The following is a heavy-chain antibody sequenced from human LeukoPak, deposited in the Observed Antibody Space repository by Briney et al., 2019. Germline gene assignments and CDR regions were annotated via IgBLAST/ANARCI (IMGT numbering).Heavy chain of an antibody. V-gene: IGHV3-48*04. Sequence: GGSLRLSCAASGFTFSSYSMNWVRQAPGKGLEWVSYISSSSTIYYADSVKGRFTISRDNAKNSLYLQMNSLRAEDTAVYYCAGITVTPYWGQGTLVTVSS. D-gene: IGHD3-22*01. J-gene: IGHJ4*02. CDR2: ISSSSTI. CDR3: AGITVTPY. CDR1: GFTFSSYS.